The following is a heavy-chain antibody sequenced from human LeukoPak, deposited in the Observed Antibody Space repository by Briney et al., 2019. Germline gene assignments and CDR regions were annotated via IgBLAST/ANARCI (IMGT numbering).Heavy chain of an antibody. D-gene: IGHD1/OR15-1a*01. J-gene: IGHJ4*02. Sequence: GGSLRLSCAASGFTFSGYAMTWVRQAPGKGPEWVSSISGSGDSTFYADSVKGRFTISRDNLKNTVSLQMNSLRAEDTATYYCAKNNAPYDYRGQGTLVTVSS. CDR1: GFTFSGYA. CDR3: AKNNAPYDY. V-gene: IGHV3-23*01. CDR2: ISGSGDST.